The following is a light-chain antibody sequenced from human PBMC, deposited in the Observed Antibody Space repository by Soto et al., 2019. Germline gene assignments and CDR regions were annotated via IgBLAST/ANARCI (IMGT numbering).Light chain of an antibody. CDR3: LSYRRGGTYV. Sequence: QSALTQPASVSGSPGQSITISCTGTNRDVGGYNYVSWYQQHPGKAPKFMIYDVSNRPSGVSNRFSGSKSDNTASLTISGLQAEDEADYYCLSYRRGGTYVFGSGTKLTVL. V-gene: IGLV2-14*01. J-gene: IGLJ1*01. CDR1: NRDVGGYNY. CDR2: DVS.